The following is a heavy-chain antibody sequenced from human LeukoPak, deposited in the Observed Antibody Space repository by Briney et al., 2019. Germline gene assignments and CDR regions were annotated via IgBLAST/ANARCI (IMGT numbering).Heavy chain of an antibody. Sequence: SETLSLTCTVSVGSNSGYYWSWFRQTPGKGLEWVGYIYYSGSTNYNPSLKSRVTISIDTSENQFSLKLSSVTAADTAVYYCARGLAGYSGGDDAFDTWGQGTMVTASS. D-gene: IGHD6-19*01. J-gene: IGHJ3*02. CDR3: ARGLAGYSGGDDAFDT. V-gene: IGHV4-59*01. CDR2: IYYSGST. CDR1: VGSNSGYY.